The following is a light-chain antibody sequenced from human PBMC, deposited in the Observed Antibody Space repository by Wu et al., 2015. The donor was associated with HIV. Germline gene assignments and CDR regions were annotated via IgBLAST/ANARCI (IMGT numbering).Light chain of an antibody. CDR2: GTS. J-gene: IGKJ3*01. Sequence: EIVLTQSPDTLSSSPGERATLSCRVSQTISNSLLAWYQQKAGQAPRLLIYGTSNRAAGVSDRFGGWGTGTDFHLIINRLEPEDSAVYFCQHYDNSQFTFGPGTKVHIK. CDR3: QHYDNSQFT. V-gene: IGKV3-20*01. CDR1: QTISNSL.